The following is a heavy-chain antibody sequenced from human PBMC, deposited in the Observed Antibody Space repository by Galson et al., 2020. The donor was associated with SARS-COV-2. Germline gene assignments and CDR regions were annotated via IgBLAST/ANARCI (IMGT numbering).Heavy chain of an antibody. CDR2: INAGNGNT. D-gene: IGHD3-22*01. CDR1: GYTFTSYA. V-gene: IGHV1-3*01. J-gene: IGHJ6*02. CDR3: ARLGSGYPTPNYYGMDV. Sequence: ASVTVSCKASGYTFTSYAMHWVRQAHGQRLEWMRWINAGNGNTKYSQKFQGRVTITRDTSASTAYMELSSLRSEDTAVYYCARLGSGYPTPNYYGMDVWGQGTTVTVSS.